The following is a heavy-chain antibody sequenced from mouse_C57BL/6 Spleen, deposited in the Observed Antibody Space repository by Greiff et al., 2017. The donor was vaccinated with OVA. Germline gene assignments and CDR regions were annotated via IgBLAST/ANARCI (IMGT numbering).Heavy chain of an antibody. CDR3: ARGGYYYFDY. V-gene: IGHV1-82*01. CDR1: GYAFSSSW. Sequence: QVQLKESGPELVKPGASVKISCKASGYAFSSSWMNWVKQRPGKGLEWIGRIYPGDGDTNYNGKFKGKATLTADKSSSTAYMQLSSLTSEDSAVYFCARGGYYYFDYWGQGTTLTVSS. D-gene: IGHD2-3*01. CDR2: IYPGDGDT. J-gene: IGHJ2*01.